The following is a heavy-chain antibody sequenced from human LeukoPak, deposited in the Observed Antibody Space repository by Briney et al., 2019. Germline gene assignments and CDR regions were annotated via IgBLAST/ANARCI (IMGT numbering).Heavy chain of an antibody. CDR3: GRDAGYRYSDY. J-gene: IGHJ4*02. CDR1: GYTFTSYG. CDR2: ISGYNGYT. V-gene: IGHV1-18*01. D-gene: IGHD5-12*01. Sequence: ASVKVSCKTSGYTFTSYGLSWVRQAPGQGLEWMGWISGYNGYTNYTQKFQRRVTMTTDTSTSTVYMNLRSLTSDDTAVYFCGRDAGYRYSDYWGQGTLVTVSS.